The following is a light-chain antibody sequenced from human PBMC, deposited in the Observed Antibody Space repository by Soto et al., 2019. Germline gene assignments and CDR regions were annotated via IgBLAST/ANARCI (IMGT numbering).Light chain of an antibody. Sequence: QSALTQPRSVSGSPGQSVTISCTGTSSDVGGYNYVSWYQQHPGKAPKLMIYDVSKRPSGVPDRFSGSKSGNTASLTISGRQAEDEADYYCCSYAGSYPYVFGTGTKLTGL. J-gene: IGLJ1*01. CDR1: SSDVGGYNY. CDR2: DVS. CDR3: CSYAGSYPYV. V-gene: IGLV2-11*01.